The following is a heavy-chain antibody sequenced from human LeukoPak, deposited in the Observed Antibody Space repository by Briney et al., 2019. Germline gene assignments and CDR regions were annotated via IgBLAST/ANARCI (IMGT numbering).Heavy chain of an antibody. CDR1: GFTFSSYE. CDR3: ARDSEYGDYVLYAFDI. CDR2: ISYDGSNK. V-gene: IGHV3-30*04. J-gene: IGHJ3*02. Sequence: GGSLRLSCAASGFTFSSYEMNWVRQAPGKGLEWVAVISYDGSNKYYADSVKGRFTISRDNSKNTLYLQMNSLRAEDTAVYYCARDSEYGDYVLYAFDIWGQGTMVTVSS. D-gene: IGHD4-17*01.